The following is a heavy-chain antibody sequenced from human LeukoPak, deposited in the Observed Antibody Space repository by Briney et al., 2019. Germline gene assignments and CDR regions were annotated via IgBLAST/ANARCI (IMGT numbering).Heavy chain of an antibody. CDR1: GGSFSGYY. J-gene: IGHJ4*02. D-gene: IGHD6-19*01. V-gene: IGHV4-34*01. Sequence: PSENLSLTCAVYGGSFSGYYWSWIRQPPGKGLEWIGEINHSGSTNYNPSLKSRVTISVDTSKNQFSLKLSSVTAADTAVYYCARSLSVAVAVDYWGQGTLVTVSS. CDR3: ARSLSVAVAVDY. CDR2: INHSGST.